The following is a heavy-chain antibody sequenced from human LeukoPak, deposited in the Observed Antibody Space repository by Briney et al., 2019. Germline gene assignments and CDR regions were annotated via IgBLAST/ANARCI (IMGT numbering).Heavy chain of an antibody. CDR2: ISSSSSYI. Sequence: GGSLRLSCAASGFTFSSYSMNWVRQAPGKGLEWVSSISSSSSYIYYADSVKGRFTISRDNAKNSLYLQMNSLRAEDTAVYYCARLGTDYYYYYMDVWGKGTTVTVSS. CDR3: ARLGTDYYYYYMDV. CDR1: GFTFSSYS. J-gene: IGHJ6*03. V-gene: IGHV3-21*01. D-gene: IGHD1-14*01.